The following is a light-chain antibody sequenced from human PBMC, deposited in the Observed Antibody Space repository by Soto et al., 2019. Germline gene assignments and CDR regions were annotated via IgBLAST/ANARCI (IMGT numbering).Light chain of an antibody. CDR2: GAS. Sequence: ETVLTQSPGTLSLSPGERATLSCRASQSVSSNYLAWYQQKPGQAPRLLMYGASTRATGIPDRFSGSGSGTDYTLNISRLEPEDFAVYYCQQFGSSPPSWTFGQGTKVEIK. CDR3: QQFGSSPPSWT. J-gene: IGKJ1*01. CDR1: QSVSSNY. V-gene: IGKV3-20*01.